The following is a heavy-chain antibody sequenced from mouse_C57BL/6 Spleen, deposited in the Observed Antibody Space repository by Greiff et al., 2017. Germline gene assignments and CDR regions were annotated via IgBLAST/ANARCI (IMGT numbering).Heavy chain of an antibody. CDR3: ARGGGSSYQYYAMDY. CDR2: ISPGSGST. V-gene: IGHV1-55*01. Sequence: QVQLQQPGAELVKPGASVKMSCKASGYTFTSYWITWVKQRPGQGLEWIGDISPGSGSTNYNEKFKSKATLTVDTSSSTAYMQLSSLTSEDSAVYYCARGGGSSYQYYAMDYWGQGTSVTVSS. CDR1: GYTFTSYW. D-gene: IGHD1-1*01. J-gene: IGHJ4*01.